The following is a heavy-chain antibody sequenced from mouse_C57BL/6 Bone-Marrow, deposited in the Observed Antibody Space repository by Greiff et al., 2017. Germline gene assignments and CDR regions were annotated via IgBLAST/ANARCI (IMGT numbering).Heavy chain of an antibody. CDR2: IWTGGGT. J-gene: IGHJ4*01. Sequence: QVQLQESGPGLVAPSQSLSITCTVSGFSFTSYAISWVRQPPGNGLEWLGVIWTGGGTNYSSAIKSRLSTSKDNSKCTAFLNMNSLQTEDAARYYCARKSHNPNAMDYWGQGTSVTVSS. CDR1: GFSFTSYA. D-gene: IGHD1-3*01. V-gene: IGHV2-9-1*01. CDR3: ARKSHNPNAMDY.